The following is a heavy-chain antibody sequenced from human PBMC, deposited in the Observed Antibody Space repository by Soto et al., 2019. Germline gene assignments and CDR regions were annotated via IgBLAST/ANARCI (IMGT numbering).Heavy chain of an antibody. CDR3: ARHSVDGDYAFDY. CDR2: IYYSGGT. V-gene: IGHV4-39*01. J-gene: IGHJ4*02. D-gene: IGHD4-17*01. CDR1: GGSISSSSYY. Sequence: SETLSLTCTVSGGSISSSSYYWGWIRQPPGKGLEWIGGIYYSGGTYYNPSLKSRVTISVDTSKNHFSLKLSSVTAADTAVYYCARHSVDGDYAFDYWGQGTLVTVSS.